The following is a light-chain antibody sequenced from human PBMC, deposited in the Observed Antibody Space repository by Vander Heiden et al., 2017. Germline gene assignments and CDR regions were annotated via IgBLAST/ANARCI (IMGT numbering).Light chain of an antibody. CDR3: QQSDRTPPWT. CDR2: AAS. CDR1: QSISTD. Sequence: DIQMTQSPSSLSASVGDRVSITCRASQSISTDLNWYQQKPGRAPNLLIYAASSLQSEVPSRFSGSGSGTDFTLTISSLQPEDFATYYCQQSDRTPPWTFGQGTKVEIK. V-gene: IGKV1-39*01. J-gene: IGKJ1*01.